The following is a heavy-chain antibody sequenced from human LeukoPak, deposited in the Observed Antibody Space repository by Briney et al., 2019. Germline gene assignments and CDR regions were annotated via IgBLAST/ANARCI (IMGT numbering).Heavy chain of an antibody. J-gene: IGHJ4*02. Sequence: GGSLRLSCTASKFTFSHYGMQWVRQAPGKGLEWVAVISSDGSIKVYADSVKGRFTLSRDNSINTVDLQMNSLRAEDTAVYYCVKEYHSRGFGAYFDYRGQGTPVTVSS. CDR1: KFTFSHYG. CDR3: VKEYHSRGFGAYFDY. CDR2: ISSDGSIK. V-gene: IGHV3-30*18. D-gene: IGHD3-3*01.